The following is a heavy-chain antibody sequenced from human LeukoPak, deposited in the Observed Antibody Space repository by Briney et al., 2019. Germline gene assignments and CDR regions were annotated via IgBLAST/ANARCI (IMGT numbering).Heavy chain of an antibody. J-gene: IGHJ4*02. Sequence: GGSLRLSCAASGFTFSSYSMNWVRQAPGKGLEWVSSISSSSSYIYYADSVKGRFTISRDNAKNSLYLQMNSLRAEDTAVYYCARDRAAAGIFDYWGQGTLSPSPQ. V-gene: IGHV3-21*01. CDR3: ARDRAAAGIFDY. CDR2: ISSSSSYI. D-gene: IGHD6-13*01. CDR1: GFTFSSYS.